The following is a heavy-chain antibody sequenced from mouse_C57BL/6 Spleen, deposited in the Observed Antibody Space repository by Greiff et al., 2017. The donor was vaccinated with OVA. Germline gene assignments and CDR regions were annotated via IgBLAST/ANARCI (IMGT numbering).Heavy chain of an antibody. J-gene: IGHJ2*01. CDR1: GYTFTSYW. D-gene: IGHD2-4*01. CDR2: IDPSASYT. V-gene: IGHV1-50*01. CDR3: ARGRLRRNFDY. Sequence: QVQLQQPGAELVKPGASVKLSCKASGYTFTSYWMQWVKQRPGQGLEWIGEIDPSASYTNYNQKFKGKATLTVDTSSSTAYMQLSSLTSEDSAVYYCARGRLRRNFDYWGQGTTLTVSS.